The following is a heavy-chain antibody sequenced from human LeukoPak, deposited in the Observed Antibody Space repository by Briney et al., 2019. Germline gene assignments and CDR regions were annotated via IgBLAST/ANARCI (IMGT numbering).Heavy chain of an antibody. CDR3: AKVGLRLGGDY. CDR2: ISNSGGST. J-gene: IGHJ4*02. Sequence: GGSLRLSCAVSGFTFSSYGMSWVRQAPGKGLEWVSGISNSGGSTYYADSVKGRFTISRDNSKNTLYLQVNSLRAEDTAVYYCAKVGLRLGGDYWGQGTLVTVSS. D-gene: IGHD4-17*01. CDR1: GFTFSSYG. V-gene: IGHV3-23*01.